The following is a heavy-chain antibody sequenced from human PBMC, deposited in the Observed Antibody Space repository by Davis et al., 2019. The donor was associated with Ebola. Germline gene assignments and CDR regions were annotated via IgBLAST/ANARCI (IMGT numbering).Heavy chain of an antibody. Sequence: GESLKISCAASGFTFSSYAMHWVRQAPGKGLEWVAVISYDGSNKYYADSVKGRFTISRDNSKNTLYLQMNSLRAEDTALYYCAKDSMRSYYYYYGMDVWGKGTTVTVSS. V-gene: IGHV3-30-3*01. CDR3: AKDSMRSYYYYYGMDV. CDR1: GFTFSSYA. CDR2: ISYDGSNK. J-gene: IGHJ6*04.